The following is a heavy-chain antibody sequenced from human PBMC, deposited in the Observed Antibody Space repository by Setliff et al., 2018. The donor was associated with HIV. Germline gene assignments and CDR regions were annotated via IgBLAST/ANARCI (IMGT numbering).Heavy chain of an antibody. Sequence: SETLSLTCIVSGGSITSSGYNWNWIRQHPGKGLEWIGYIYSSGRTSYNPSLQSRVSISIDTSKNQFSLKLDSVIAADTAVYYCSRDEVRYYSGSESVRAGMDVWGQGTAVTVSS. CDR2: IYSSGRT. V-gene: IGHV4-31*03. D-gene: IGHD3-10*01. CDR1: GGSITSSGYN. CDR3: SRDEVRYYSGSESVRAGMDV. J-gene: IGHJ6*02.